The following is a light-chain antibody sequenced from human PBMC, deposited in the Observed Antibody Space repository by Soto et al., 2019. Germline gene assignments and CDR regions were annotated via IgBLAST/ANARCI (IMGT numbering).Light chain of an antibody. CDR2: DAS. CDR3: QQYNDYSMWT. CDR1: RDVKTY. J-gene: IGKJ1*01. Sequence: DIQMTQSPSTLSASVGDRVAITCRASRDVKTYLAWYQQKPGKAPKLLIHDASTLEDELPSRFGGSGSGTEFTLTISSLQPDDFATYYCQQYNDYSMWTFGQGTKVDLK. V-gene: IGKV1-5*01.